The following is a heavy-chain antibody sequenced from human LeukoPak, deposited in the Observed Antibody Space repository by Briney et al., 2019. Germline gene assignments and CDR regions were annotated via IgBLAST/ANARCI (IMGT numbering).Heavy chain of an antibody. Sequence: PGGSLRLSCAASGFTVSDTYMSWVRQAPGKGPEWVSVIYSGGSTYYTDSVEGRFTISRDNSENTLYLQMNSPRVEDTAVYYCARPNYGGNPLGYWGQGTLVTVSS. CDR1: GFTVSDTY. J-gene: IGHJ4*02. CDR2: IYSGGST. V-gene: IGHV3-66*04. D-gene: IGHD4-23*01. CDR3: ARPNYGGNPLGY.